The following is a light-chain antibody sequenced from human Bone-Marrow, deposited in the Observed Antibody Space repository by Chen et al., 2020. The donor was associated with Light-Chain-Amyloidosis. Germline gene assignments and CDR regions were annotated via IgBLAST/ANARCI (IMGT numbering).Light chain of an antibody. V-gene: IGLV3-21*02. J-gene: IGLJ3*02. CDR3: QVWDRSSDRPV. Sequence: SYVLTQPSSLSVAPGQTATLACGGNNIGSTSVHWYPQTPGQAPRLVVYDDSDRPSGIPERLSGSNSGNTATLTISRVEAGDEADYYCQVWDRSSDRPVFGGGTKLTVL. CDR1: NIGSTS. CDR2: DDS.